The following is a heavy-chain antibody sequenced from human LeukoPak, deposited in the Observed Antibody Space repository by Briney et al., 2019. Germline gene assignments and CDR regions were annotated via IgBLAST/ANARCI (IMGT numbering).Heavy chain of an antibody. D-gene: IGHD1-1*01. CDR2: MRYDGSSK. Sequence: GGSLRLSCAASGFTFSDYGRQWVRQAPGKGLEWVAFMRYDGSSKYYADSVKGRFTISRDNSKNTLSLQMNSLRAEDTAVYYCAKTANWNGDAFDIWGRGTMVTVSS. CDR1: GFTFSDYG. CDR3: AKTANWNGDAFDI. V-gene: IGHV3-30*02. J-gene: IGHJ3*02.